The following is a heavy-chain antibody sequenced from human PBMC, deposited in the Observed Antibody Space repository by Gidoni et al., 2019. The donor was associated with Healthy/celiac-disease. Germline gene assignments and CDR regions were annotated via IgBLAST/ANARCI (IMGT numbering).Heavy chain of an antibody. CDR1: GGSFNGYY. V-gene: IGHV4-34*01. CDR3: ARGLDYGDYGVFDY. Sequence: QVQLQQWGAGLLKPSETLSLTCAVYGGSFNGYYWSWIRQPPGKGLEWIGEINHSGSTNYNPSLKSRVIISINTSKNQFSLKLSSVTAADTAVYYCARGLDYGDYGVFDYWGQGTLVTVSS. J-gene: IGHJ4*02. CDR2: INHSGST. D-gene: IGHD4-17*01.